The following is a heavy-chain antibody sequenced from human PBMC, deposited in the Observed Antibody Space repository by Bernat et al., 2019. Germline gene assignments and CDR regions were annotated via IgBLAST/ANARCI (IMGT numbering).Heavy chain of an antibody. CDR1: GFTFSSYG. V-gene: IGHV3-33*01. J-gene: IGHJ6*02. CDR3: ARDLEFQVLLTQYYYYGMDV. CDR2: IWYDGSNK. Sequence: QVQLVESGGGVVQPGRSLRLSCAASGFTFSSYGMHWVRQAPGKGLEWVAVIWYDGSNKYYADSVKGRFTISRDNSENTLYLQMNSLRAEDTAVYYCARDLEFQVLLTQYYYYGMDVWGQGTTVTVSS. D-gene: IGHD3-3*01.